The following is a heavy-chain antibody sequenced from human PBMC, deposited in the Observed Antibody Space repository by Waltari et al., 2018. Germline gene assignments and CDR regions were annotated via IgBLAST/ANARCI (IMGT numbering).Heavy chain of an antibody. CDR3: ARGGRPQSSWYLSY. Sequence: EVQLVESGGGLVKPGGSLRLSCAASGFTFSNAWMNWVRQAPGKGLEWVGRIKSKTDGGTTDDAAHVKGRFTISRDDSKNTLYLQMNSLKTEDTAVYYCARGGRPQSSWYLSYWGQGTLVTVSS. CDR2: IKSKTDGGTT. V-gene: IGHV3-15*07. J-gene: IGHJ4*02. CDR1: GFTFSNAW. D-gene: IGHD6-13*01.